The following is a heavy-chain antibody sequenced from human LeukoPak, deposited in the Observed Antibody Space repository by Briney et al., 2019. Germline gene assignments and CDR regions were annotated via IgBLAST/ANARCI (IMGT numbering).Heavy chain of an antibody. CDR2: ISAYNGNT. J-gene: IGHJ4*02. D-gene: IGHD3-22*01. CDR3: AREVVYYYDSSGYFDY. Sequence: GASVKVSCKASGYTFTSYGISWVRQAPGQGREWMGWISAYNGNTNYEQKLQGRVTMTTDTSTSTDYMELRSLRSDDTAVYYCAREVVYYYDSSGYFDYWGQGTLVTVSS. CDR1: GYTFTSYG. V-gene: IGHV1-18*01.